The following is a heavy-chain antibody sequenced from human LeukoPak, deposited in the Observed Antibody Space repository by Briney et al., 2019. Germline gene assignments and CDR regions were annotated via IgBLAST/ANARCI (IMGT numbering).Heavy chain of an antibody. CDR1: GFSFSSYS. D-gene: IGHD3-16*02. J-gene: IGHJ4*02. V-gene: IGHV3-23*01. CDR3: ANPPVMITFGGVIRGY. CDR2: ISGSGGST. Sequence: GGSLRLSCAASGFSFSSYSMNWVRQAPGKGLEWVSAISGSGGSTYYADSVKGRFTISRDNSKNTLYLQMNSLRAEDTAVYYCANPPVMITFGGVIRGYWGQGTLVTVSS.